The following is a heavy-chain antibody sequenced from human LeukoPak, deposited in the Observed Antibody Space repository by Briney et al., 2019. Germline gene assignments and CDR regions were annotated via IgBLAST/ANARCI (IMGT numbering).Heavy chain of an antibody. J-gene: IGHJ4*02. CDR1: GGSISSYY. CDR2: IYYSGST. Sequence: PSETLSLTCTVSGGSISSYYWSWIRQPPGKGVEWIGYIYYSGSTNYNPSLKSRVTISVDTSKNQFSLKLSSVTAADTAVYYCARGPRGVVVMAYWGKGTLVTVSS. D-gene: IGHD3-22*01. CDR3: ARGPRGVVVMAY. V-gene: IGHV4-59*01.